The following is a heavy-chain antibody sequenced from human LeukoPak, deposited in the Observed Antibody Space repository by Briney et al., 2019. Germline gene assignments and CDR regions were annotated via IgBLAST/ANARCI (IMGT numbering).Heavy chain of an antibody. CDR1: GGSISSYY. Sequence: SETLSLTCTVSGGSISSYYWSWIRQPPGKGLEWIGYIYYSGSTNYNPSLKSRVTISVDTSKNQFSLKLSSVAAADTAVYYCAGGVVAALDFDYLGQGTLVTVSS. J-gene: IGHJ4*02. V-gene: IGHV4-59*01. CDR2: IYYSGST. D-gene: IGHD2-15*01. CDR3: AGGVVAALDFDY.